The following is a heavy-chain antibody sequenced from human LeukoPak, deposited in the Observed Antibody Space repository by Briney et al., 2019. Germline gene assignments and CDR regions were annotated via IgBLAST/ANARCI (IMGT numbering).Heavy chain of an antibody. CDR1: GFTFSSYA. V-gene: IGHV3-23*01. Sequence: GGTLRLSCAASGFTFSSYAMSWVRQAPGKGLEWVSAISGSGGSTYYADSVKGRFTISRDNSKNTLYLQMNSLRAEDTAVYYCASGGIAAAGTQPWGQGTLVTVSS. D-gene: IGHD6-13*01. CDR3: ASGGIAAAGTQP. J-gene: IGHJ5*02. CDR2: ISGSGGST.